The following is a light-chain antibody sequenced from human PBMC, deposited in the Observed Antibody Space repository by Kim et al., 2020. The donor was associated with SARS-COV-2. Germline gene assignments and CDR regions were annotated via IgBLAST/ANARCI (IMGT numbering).Light chain of an antibody. J-gene: IGKJ2*03. Sequence: SASIGDRVSITCRASQSVDRWLAWYQQRPGKAPKLLIYDDTDLKSGVPSRLSGRGSGTEFTLTITSLQPDDFGTYYCQQYSTYSYSLGQGTKLEI. V-gene: IGKV1-5*01. CDR2: DDT. CDR1: QSVDRW. CDR3: QQYSTYSYS.